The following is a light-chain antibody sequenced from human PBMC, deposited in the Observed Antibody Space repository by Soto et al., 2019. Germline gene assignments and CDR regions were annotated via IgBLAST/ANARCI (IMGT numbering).Light chain of an antibody. CDR2: GAS. Sequence: EIVLTQSPGTLSLSPGERATLSCRAGQTVRSSYLAWYQQIPGQAPRLLIYGASSRATGIPDRFSGSGSGTDFTLTISRLEPEDFAVHYCQQYGTSPTFGQGTKVEVK. CDR1: QTVRSSY. J-gene: IGKJ1*01. CDR3: QQYGTSPT. V-gene: IGKV3-20*01.